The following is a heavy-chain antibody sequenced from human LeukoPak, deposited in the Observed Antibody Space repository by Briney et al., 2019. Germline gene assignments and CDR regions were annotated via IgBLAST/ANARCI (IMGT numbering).Heavy chain of an antibody. D-gene: IGHD1-26*01. CDR3: ARWGRYYFPDY. V-gene: IGHV3-21*01. CDR2: ISSSSSYI. J-gene: IGHJ4*02. CDR1: GFTFSSYG. Sequence: PGRSLRLSCAASGFTFSSYGMNWVRQAPGKGLEWVSSISSSSSYIYYADSVKGRFTMYRYSAKTSLYLQMNSLRAEDKAVYYCARWGRYYFPDYWGQGTLVTVSS.